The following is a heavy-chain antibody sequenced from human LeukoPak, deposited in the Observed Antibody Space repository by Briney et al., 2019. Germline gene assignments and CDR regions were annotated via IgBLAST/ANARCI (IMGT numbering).Heavy chain of an antibody. CDR2: IKRKTDGGAT. D-gene: IGHD3-10*01. CDR3: TTGPYDYGSGTYYH. Sequence: GVSIRLSCAASGFTFSNAWMSWVRQAPGRGREWVGRIKRKTDGGATDYAAPVKGRFTISRDESKNTLYVQMNSLKTEDTAVYYCTTGPYDYGSGTYYHWGQGTLVTVSS. V-gene: IGHV3-15*01. CDR1: GFTFSNAW. J-gene: IGHJ4*02.